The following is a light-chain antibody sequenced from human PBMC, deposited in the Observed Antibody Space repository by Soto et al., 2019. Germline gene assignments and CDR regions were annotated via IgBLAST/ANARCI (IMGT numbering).Light chain of an antibody. CDR2: SNN. Sequence: QSVLTQPPSASGTRGQRVTISGSGSSSNIGSNYVYWYQQLPGTAPKLLIYSNNQRPSGVPDRFSGSKSGTSASLAISGLRSEDEADYYCAAWDDSLSGYVFGTGTKATVL. V-gene: IGLV1-47*02. J-gene: IGLJ1*01. CDR3: AAWDDSLSGYV. CDR1: SSNIGSNY.